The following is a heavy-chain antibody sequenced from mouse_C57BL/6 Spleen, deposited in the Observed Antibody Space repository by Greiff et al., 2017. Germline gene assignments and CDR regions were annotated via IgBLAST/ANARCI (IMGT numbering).Heavy chain of an antibody. CDR3: AFYDYDWYFDV. D-gene: IGHD2-4*01. CDR2: ISYDGSN. J-gene: IGHJ1*03. CDR1: GYSITSGYY. Sequence: EVKLQESGPGLVKPSQSLSLTCSVTGYSITSGYYWNWIRQFPGNKLEWMGYISYDGSNNYNPSLKNRISITRDTSKNQFFLKLNSVTTEDTATYYCAFYDYDWYFDVWGTGTTVTVSS. V-gene: IGHV3-6*01.